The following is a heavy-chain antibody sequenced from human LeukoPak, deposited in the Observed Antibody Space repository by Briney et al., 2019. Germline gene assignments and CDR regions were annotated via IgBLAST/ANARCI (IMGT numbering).Heavy chain of an antibody. V-gene: IGHV4-59*01. CDR1: GGSISSYY. Sequence: SETLSLTCTVSGGSISSYYWSWIRQSPGKGLEWIGSVYYSGSTNYSPSLKSRGTISVDTSKNQFSLTLSSVTAADTAMYYCARRGHYYDTNGYYYFDYWGQGTLVTVSS. CDR3: ARRGHYYDTNGYYYFDY. J-gene: IGHJ4*02. D-gene: IGHD3-22*01. CDR2: VYYSGST.